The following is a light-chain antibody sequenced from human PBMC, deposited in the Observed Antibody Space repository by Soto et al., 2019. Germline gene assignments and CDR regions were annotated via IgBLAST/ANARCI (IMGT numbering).Light chain of an antibody. J-gene: IGLJ3*02. Sequence: QSVLTQPRSVSGSPGQSVTISCTGTSSDVGGYNYVSWYQQHPGKAPKLMIYDVSKRPSGVPDRFSGSKSGNTASLTISGLQAEDEADYCCCSYAGSYTLVFGGGTKLTV. CDR3: CSYAGSYTLV. CDR2: DVS. V-gene: IGLV2-11*01. CDR1: SSDVGGYNY.